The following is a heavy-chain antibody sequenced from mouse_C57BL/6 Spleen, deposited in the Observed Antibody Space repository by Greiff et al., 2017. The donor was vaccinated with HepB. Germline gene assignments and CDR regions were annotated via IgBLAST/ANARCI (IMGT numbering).Heavy chain of an antibody. J-gene: IGHJ2*01. CDR2: IYPGSGST. D-gene: IGHD2-1*01. Sequence: VQLQQPGAELVKPGASVKMSCKASGYTFTSYWITWVKQRPGQGLAWIGDIYPGSGSTNYNEKFKSKATLTVDTSSSTAYMQLSSLTSEDSAVYYCARYGNYERGDYWGQGTTLTVSS. V-gene: IGHV1-55*01. CDR3: ARYGNYERGDY. CDR1: GYTFTSYW.